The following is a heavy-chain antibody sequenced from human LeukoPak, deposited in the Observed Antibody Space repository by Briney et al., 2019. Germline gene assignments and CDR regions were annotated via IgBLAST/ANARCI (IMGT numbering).Heavy chain of an antibody. V-gene: IGHV3-9*03. CDR2: ISWNSGSI. J-gene: IGHJ3*01. CDR3: AKGASYGIYDAFDF. Sequence: GGSLRLSCAASGFTFDDYAMHWVRQAPGKGLEWVSGISWNSGSIGYADSVKGRFTISGDNAKSCLSLQMNSLRAEDMALYYCAKGASYGIYDAFDFWGQGTMVTVSS. CDR1: GFTFDDYA. D-gene: IGHD3-16*01.